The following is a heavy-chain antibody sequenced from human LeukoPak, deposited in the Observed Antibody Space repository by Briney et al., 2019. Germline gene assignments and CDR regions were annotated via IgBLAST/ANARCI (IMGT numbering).Heavy chain of an antibody. CDR2: IHYSGDI. CDR1: GASISTSY. Sequence: SETLSLTCTVSGASISTSYWYWIRQPPGKGLEWIGYIHYSGDINYNPSLSGRVTISVDKSNNQSSLKLTSVTAADTAVYYCASRRVLTGEPYWGQGSLVTVSS. J-gene: IGHJ4*02. D-gene: IGHD7-27*01. V-gene: IGHV4-59*12. CDR3: ASRRVLTGEPY.